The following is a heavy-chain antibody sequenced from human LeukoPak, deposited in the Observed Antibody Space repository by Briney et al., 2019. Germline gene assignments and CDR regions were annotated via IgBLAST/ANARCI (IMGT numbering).Heavy chain of an antibody. D-gene: IGHD6-6*01. CDR1: GGSISSYY. V-gene: IGHV4-59*08. CDR3: ARQSIAARDWGFDP. CDR2: IYYSGST. J-gene: IGHJ5*02. Sequence: SETLSLTCTVSGGSISSYYWSWLRQPPGKRLEWIGYIYYSGSTNYNPSLRSRVTISVDTSKNQFSLKLSSVTAADTAIYYCARQSIAARDWGFDPWGQGTLVTVSS.